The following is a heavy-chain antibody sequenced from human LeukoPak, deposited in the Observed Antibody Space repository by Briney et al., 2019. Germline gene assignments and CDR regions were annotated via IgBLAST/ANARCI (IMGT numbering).Heavy chain of an antibody. CDR2: ISNTDDTI. D-gene: IGHD3-10*01. J-gene: IGHJ4*02. Sequence: GGSLRLSCAASGFTFRDYYMTWIRQAPGKGLEWVEYISNTDDTIYYGDSVKGRFTISRDNAKGLLYLQMNSLRVEDTAVYYCARASPGTPQYWGQGTLVTVSS. CDR3: ARASPGTPQY. CDR1: GFTFRDYY. V-gene: IGHV3-11*01.